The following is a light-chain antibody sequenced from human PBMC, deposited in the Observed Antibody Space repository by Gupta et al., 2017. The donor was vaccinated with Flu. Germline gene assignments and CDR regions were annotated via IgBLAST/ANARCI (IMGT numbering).Light chain of an antibody. CDR2: RDS. CDR1: NIGSKH. J-gene: IGLJ2*01. CDR3: QVWDSSVV. V-gene: IGLV3-9*01. Sequence: SYELTQPLSASVALGQTARITCGGNNIGSKHVHWYQQKPGQAPVLVIYRDSNRPSGIPGRCSGSNSGNTATLTISRAQAGDEGDYYCQVWDSSVVFGGGTKLTVL.